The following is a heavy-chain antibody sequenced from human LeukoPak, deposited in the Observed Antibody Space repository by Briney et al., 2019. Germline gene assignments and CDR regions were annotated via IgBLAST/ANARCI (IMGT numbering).Heavy chain of an antibody. D-gene: IGHD3-22*01. Sequence: PGGSLRLSCAASEFSVGSNYMTWVRQAPGKGLEWVSLIYSGGSTYYADSVKGRFTISRDNSKNTLYLQMNSLRAEDTAVYYCARDRVGGYYYDSSGFDYWGQGTLVTVSS. CDR3: ARDRVGGYYYDSSGFDY. J-gene: IGHJ4*02. V-gene: IGHV3-66*01. CDR1: EFSVGSNY. CDR2: IYSGGST.